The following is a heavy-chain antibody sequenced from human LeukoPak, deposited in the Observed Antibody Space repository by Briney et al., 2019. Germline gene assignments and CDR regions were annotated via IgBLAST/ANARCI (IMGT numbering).Heavy chain of an antibody. CDR2: IYSGGST. Sequence: GGSLRLSCAASGFTVSSNYMSWVRQAPGKGLEWVSVIYSGGSTYYADSVKGRFTISRDNSKNTLYLQMNSLRAEDTAVYYCARLTVGNYFDYWGQGTLVTVSS. V-gene: IGHV3-66*04. CDR3: ARLTVGNYFDY. J-gene: IGHJ4*02. D-gene: IGHD4-11*01. CDR1: GFTVSSNY.